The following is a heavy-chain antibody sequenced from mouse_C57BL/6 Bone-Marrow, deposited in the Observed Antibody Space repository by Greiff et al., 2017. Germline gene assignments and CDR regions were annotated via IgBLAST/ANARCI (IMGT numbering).Heavy chain of an antibody. Sequence: QVQLQQSGAELVRPGASVTLSCKASGYTFTDYEMHWVKQTPVHGLEWIGAIDPETGGTAYNQKFKGKAILTADKSSSTAYMELRSLTSEDSAVYYCTRGNYYGSIFDYWGQGTTRTVSS. CDR2: IDPETGGT. V-gene: IGHV1-15*01. CDR3: TRGNYYGSIFDY. D-gene: IGHD1-1*01. CDR1: GYTFTDYE. J-gene: IGHJ2*01.